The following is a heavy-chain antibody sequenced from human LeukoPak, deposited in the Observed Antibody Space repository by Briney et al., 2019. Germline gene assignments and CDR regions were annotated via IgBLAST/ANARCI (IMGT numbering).Heavy chain of an antibody. CDR1: GFTLTNAW. Sequence: GGSLRLSCAASGFTLTNAWMSWVRQAPGKGLEWVANIKQDGSEKYYVDSVKGRFTISRDNAKNSLYLQMNSLRAEDTAVYYCARDYCSGGSCYSFDYWGQGTLVTVSS. CDR2: IKQDGSEK. V-gene: IGHV3-7*04. J-gene: IGHJ4*02. D-gene: IGHD2-15*01. CDR3: ARDYCSGGSCYSFDY.